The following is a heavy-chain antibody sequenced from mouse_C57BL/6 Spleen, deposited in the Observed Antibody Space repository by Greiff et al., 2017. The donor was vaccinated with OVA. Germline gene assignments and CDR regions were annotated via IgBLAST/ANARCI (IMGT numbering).Heavy chain of an antibody. CDR3: ARDYYGSSYYYAMDY. CDR2: IYPNSGST. J-gene: IGHJ4*01. CDR1: GYTFTSYW. V-gene: IGHV1-64*01. Sequence: QVQLKQPGAELVKPGASVKLSCKASGYTFTSYWMHWVKQRPGQGLEWIGMIYPNSGSTNYNEKFKSKATLTVDKSSSTAYMQLSSLTSEDSAVYYCARDYYGSSYYYAMDYWGQGTSVTVSS. D-gene: IGHD1-1*01.